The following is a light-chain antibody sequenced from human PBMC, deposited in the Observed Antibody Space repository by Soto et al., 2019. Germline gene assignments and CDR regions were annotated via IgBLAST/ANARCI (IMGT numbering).Light chain of an antibody. Sequence: QSALTQPASVSGSPGQSITISCTGTSSDVGGYNYVSWYQQHPGKAPKLMIYEVSNRPSGVSNRFSGSKSGNTASLTISGLQAEDEADYYCSSYTTGSPRGVVFGGGTQLPVL. V-gene: IGLV2-14*01. J-gene: IGLJ3*02. CDR3: SSYTTGSPRGVV. CDR1: SSDVGGYNY. CDR2: EVS.